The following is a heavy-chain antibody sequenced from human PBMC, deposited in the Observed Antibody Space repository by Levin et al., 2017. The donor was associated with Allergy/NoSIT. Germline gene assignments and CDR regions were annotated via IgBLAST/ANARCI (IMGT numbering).Heavy chain of an antibody. J-gene: IGHJ5*02. CDR1: GYTFTSYG. Sequence: ASVKVSCKASGYTFTSYGISWVRQAPGQGLEWMGWISAYNGNTNYAQKLQGRVTMTTDTSTSTAYMELRSLRSDDTAVYYCARDLDQHCTIFGARGCNWFDPWGQGTLVTVSS. D-gene: IGHD3-3*01. CDR3: ARDLDQHCTIFGARGCNWFDP. CDR2: ISAYNGNT. V-gene: IGHV1-18*01.